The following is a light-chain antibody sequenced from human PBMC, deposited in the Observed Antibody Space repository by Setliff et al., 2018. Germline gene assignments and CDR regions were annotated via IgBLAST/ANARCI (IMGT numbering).Light chain of an antibody. Sequence: QSALTQPASVSGSPGQSITISCTGTSSDVGGYDFVSWYQQHPGKAPKLMIFDVLNRPSGVSDRFSGSKSGNTASLTITGLQAEDEADYYCSSYTSSSTIFGTGTRSPS. V-gene: IGLV2-14*03. CDR3: SSYTSSSTI. CDR2: DVL. CDR1: SSDVGGYDF. J-gene: IGLJ1*01.